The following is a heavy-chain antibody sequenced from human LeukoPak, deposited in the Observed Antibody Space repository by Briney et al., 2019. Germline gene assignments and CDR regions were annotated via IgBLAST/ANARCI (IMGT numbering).Heavy chain of an antibody. V-gene: IGHV4-61*02. D-gene: IGHD5-18*01. J-gene: IGHJ4*02. CDR2: IYTSGST. Sequence: SETLSLTCTVSGGSISSGSYYWSWIRQPAGKGPEWIGRIYTSGSTNYNPSLKSRVTISVDTSKNQFSLKLSSVTAADTAVYYCARVVKYSYGLDYWGQGTLVTVSS. CDR3: ARVVKYSYGLDY. CDR1: GGSISSGSYY.